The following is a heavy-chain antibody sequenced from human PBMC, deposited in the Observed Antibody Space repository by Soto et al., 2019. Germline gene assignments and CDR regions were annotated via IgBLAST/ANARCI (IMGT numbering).Heavy chain of an antibody. V-gene: IGHV3-33*01. D-gene: IGHD6-13*01. CDR3: ASYTAAGTAGGNYYYYGMDV. CDR2: IWYDGSNK. J-gene: IGHJ6*02. Sequence: GGSLRLSCAASGFTFSSYGMHWVRQAPGKGLEWVAVIWYDGSNKYYADSVKGRFTISRDNSKNTLYLQMNSLRAEDTAVYYCASYTAAGTAGGNYYYYGMDVWGQGNTVTVSS. CDR1: GFTFSSYG.